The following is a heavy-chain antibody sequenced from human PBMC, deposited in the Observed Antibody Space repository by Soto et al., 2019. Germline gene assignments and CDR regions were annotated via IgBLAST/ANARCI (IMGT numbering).Heavy chain of an antibody. CDR2: IRGIEGTD. D-gene: IGHD4-17*01. V-gene: IGHV3-48*02. CDR3: VRDRDYAFDY. CDR1: GFTFTSYT. Sequence: PGGSLRLSCVASGFTFTSYTFNWVRQAPGKGLEGISNIRGIEGTDHYADSVRGRFTISRDDARSSVYLQMNSLRDGDTAVYYCVRDRDYAFDYWGQGTLVTVSS. J-gene: IGHJ4*02.